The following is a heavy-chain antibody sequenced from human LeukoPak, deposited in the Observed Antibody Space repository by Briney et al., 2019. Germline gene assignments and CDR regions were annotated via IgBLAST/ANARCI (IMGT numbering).Heavy chain of an antibody. CDR3: ASDDYGDYLHWFDP. V-gene: IGHV1-69*01. J-gene: IGHJ5*02. Sequence: GASVKVPCKASGGTFSSYAISWVRQAPGQGLEWMGGIIPIFGTANYAQKFQGRVTITADESTSTAYMELSSLRSEDTAVYYCASDDYGDYLHWFDPWGQGTLVTVSS. D-gene: IGHD4-17*01. CDR2: IIPIFGTA. CDR1: GGTFSSYA.